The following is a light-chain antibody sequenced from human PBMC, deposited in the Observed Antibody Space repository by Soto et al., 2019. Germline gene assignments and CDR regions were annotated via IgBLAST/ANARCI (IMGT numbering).Light chain of an antibody. V-gene: IGKV3-15*01. CDR2: GAS. CDR1: QDISRN. Sequence: MTQSPSSLSASVGDRVTITCQASQDISRNLIWYQQKPGQAPRLLIYGASIRATGIPARFSGSGSGTEFTLTISTLQSEDFAVYYCHQYNNWPPWTFGQGTKVDI. J-gene: IGKJ1*01. CDR3: HQYNNWPPWT.